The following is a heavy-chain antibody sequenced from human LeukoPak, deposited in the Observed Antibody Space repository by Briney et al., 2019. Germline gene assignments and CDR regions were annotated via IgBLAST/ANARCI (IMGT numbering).Heavy chain of an antibody. J-gene: IGHJ4*02. CDR1: GFTFNNYG. Sequence: PGGSLRLSCAASGFTFNNYGMHWVRQAPGKGLEWVAVISYDGSNKYYADSVKGRFTISRDNSKNTLYLQMNSLRAEDTAVYYCATLTFVDTAMVTRGPVDYWGQGTLVTVSS. CDR2: ISYDGSNK. D-gene: IGHD5-18*01. CDR3: ATLTFVDTAMVTRGPVDY. V-gene: IGHV3-30*03.